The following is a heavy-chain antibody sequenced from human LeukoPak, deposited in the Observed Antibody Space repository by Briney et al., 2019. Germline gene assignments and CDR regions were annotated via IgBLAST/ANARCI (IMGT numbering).Heavy chain of an antibody. CDR2: IYPGDSDT. V-gene: IGHV5-51*01. D-gene: IGHD5-18*01. J-gene: IGHJ6*02. Sequence: GESLKISCKGSGYSFTSYWIGWVRQMPGKGLEWMGIIYPGDSDTRYSPSFQGQVTISADKSISTAYLQWSSLKASDTAMYYCARHKGGYSYGYIYYYGMDVWGQGTTVTVSS. CDR3: ARHKGGYSYGYIYYYGMDV. CDR1: GYSFTSYW.